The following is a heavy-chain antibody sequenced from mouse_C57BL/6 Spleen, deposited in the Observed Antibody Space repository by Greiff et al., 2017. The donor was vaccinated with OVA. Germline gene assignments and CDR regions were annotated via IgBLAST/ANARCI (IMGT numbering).Heavy chain of an antibody. V-gene: IGHV1-52*01. CDR1: GYTFTSYW. CDR2: IDPFDSET. D-gene: IGHD1-1*01. CDR3: ARVITTVPFDY. J-gene: IGHJ2*01. Sequence: VQLQQPGAELVRPGSSVKLSCKASGYTFTSYWMHWVKQRPIQGLEWIGNIDPFDSETHYNQKFKDKATLTVDKTSSTAYMQLSSLTSEDSAVYYCARVITTVPFDYWGQGTTLTVSS.